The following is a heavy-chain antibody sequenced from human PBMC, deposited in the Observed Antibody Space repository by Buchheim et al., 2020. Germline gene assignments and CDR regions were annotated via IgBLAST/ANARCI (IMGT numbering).Heavy chain of an antibody. CDR2: IYDNSGRT. CDR3: ASYYVGEGGRGY. V-gene: IGHV4-31*03. D-gene: IGHD3-16*01. CDR1: GASISSGAHR. J-gene: IGHJ4*02. Sequence: QVLLQESGPGVAKPSQTVSLTCTVSGASISSGAHRWAWIRQHPGKGLEWIGCIYDNSGRTYYNPSLQSRAYISVDTSKNQFSLKLTSATAADTALYYCASYYVGEGGRGYWGQGT.